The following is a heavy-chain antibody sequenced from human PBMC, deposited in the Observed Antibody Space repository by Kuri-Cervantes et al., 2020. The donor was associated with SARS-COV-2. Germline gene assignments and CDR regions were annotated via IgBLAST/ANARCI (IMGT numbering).Heavy chain of an antibody. V-gene: IGHV3-23*01. CDR3: AKNPVPAAIRFDY. D-gene: IGHD2-2*01. J-gene: IGHJ4*02. CDR2: ISGSGGST. Sequence: GGSLRLSCAASGFTFSSYAMSWVHQAPGKGLEWVSAISGSGGSTYYADSVKGRFTISRDNSKNTLYLQRNSLRAEDTAVYYCAKNPVPAAIRFDYWGQGTLVTVSS. CDR1: GFTFSSYA.